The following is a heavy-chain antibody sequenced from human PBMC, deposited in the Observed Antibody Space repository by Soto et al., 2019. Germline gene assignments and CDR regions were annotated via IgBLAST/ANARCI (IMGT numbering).Heavy chain of an antibody. D-gene: IGHD7-27*01. Sequence: SETLSLTCSVSGDSISNLDYFWAWIRQPPGHALEYIGYIYKSATTYYNPSFESRVAISVDTSKSQFSLNVTSVTAADTAVYFCARGRYCLTGRCFPNWFDSWGPGALLTV. CDR3: ARGRYCLTGRCFPNWFDS. CDR2: IYKSATT. V-gene: IGHV4-30-4*01. CDR1: GDSISNLDYF. J-gene: IGHJ5*01.